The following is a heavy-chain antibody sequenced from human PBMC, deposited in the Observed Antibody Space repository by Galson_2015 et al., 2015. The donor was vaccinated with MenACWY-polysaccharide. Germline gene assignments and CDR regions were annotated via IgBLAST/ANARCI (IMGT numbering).Heavy chain of an antibody. CDR1: GFTFSSYS. D-gene: IGHD1-26*01. CDR3: ASMGGRFLAAGFYYYMDP. V-gene: IGHV3-21*01. CDR2: ISSSSSYI. Sequence: SLRLSCAASGFTFSSYSMNWVRQAPGKGLEWVSSISSSSSYIYYAESVKGRFTISRDNAKNSLYLQMNSLRAEDTAGYYCASMGGRFLAAGFYYYMDPSGKGAPGPLSS. J-gene: IGHJ6*03.